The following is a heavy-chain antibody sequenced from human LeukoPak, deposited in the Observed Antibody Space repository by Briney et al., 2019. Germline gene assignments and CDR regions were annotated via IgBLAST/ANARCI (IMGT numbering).Heavy chain of an antibody. V-gene: IGHV3-30-3*01. CDR2: ISYDGSNK. CDR3: ARDRDVVVVAATLDY. J-gene: IGHJ4*02. Sequence: GRSLRPSCAASGFTFSSYAMHWVRQAPGKGLEWVAVISYDGSNKYYADSVKGRFTISRDNSKNTLYLQMNSLRAEDTAVYYCARDRDVVVVAATLDYWGQGTLVTVSS. D-gene: IGHD2-15*01. CDR1: GFTFSSYA.